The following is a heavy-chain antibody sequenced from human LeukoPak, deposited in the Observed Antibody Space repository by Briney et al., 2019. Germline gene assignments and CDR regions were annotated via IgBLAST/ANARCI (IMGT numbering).Heavy chain of an antibody. D-gene: IGHD6-13*01. J-gene: IGHJ4*02. CDR2: IYYSGST. CDR3: VSGSSWYHYFDY. V-gene: IGHV4-39*01. CDR1: GGSISSSSYN. Sequence: SETLSLTCTVSGGSISSSSYNSGWIRQPPGKGLEWIGSIYYSGSTYYNPSLKRRVTISVDTSKNQFSLKLSSVTAADTAVYYCVSGSSWYHYFDYWGQGTLVTVSS.